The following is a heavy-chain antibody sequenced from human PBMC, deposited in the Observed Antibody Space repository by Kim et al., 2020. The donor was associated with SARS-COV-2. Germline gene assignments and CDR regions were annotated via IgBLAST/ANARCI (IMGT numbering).Heavy chain of an antibody. CDR2: ISSDGSNR. Sequence: GGSLRLSCVVSGSTFSSLVIHWVRQAPGKGLEWVAVISSDGSNRFYADSLKGRFTISRDNSRNTLYLQMNSLRLEDTAVYYCTKETAAGINDQWGRGTLVTVSS. CDR1: GSTFSSLV. CDR3: TKETAAGINDQ. V-gene: IGHV3-30*18. J-gene: IGHJ4*02. D-gene: IGHD6-13*01.